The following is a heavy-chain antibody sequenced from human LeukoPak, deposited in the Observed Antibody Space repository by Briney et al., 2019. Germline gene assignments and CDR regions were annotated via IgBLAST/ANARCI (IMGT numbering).Heavy chain of an antibody. CDR1: GFTFSSYA. V-gene: IGHV3-23*01. J-gene: IGHJ4*02. D-gene: IGHD3-22*01. Sequence: GGSLRLSCAASGFTFSSYAMSWVRQAPGKGLEWVSAISGSGGSTYYADSVKGRFTISRDNSKNTLYLQMNSLRAEDTAVYHCAKGGGNYYDSSGYYFAFDYWGQGTLVTVSS. CDR3: AKGGGNYYDSSGYYFAFDY. CDR2: ISGSGGST.